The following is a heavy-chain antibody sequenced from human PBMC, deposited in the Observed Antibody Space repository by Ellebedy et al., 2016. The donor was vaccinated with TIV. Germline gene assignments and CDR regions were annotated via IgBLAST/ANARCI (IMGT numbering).Heavy chain of an antibody. D-gene: IGHD3-22*01. Sequence: GRFTISRDNAKNSLYLQMNSLRAEDTAVYYCAREIYDSSGNRLDSWGQGTLVTVSS. V-gene: IGHV3-11*06. CDR3: AREIYDSSGNRLDS. J-gene: IGHJ4*02.